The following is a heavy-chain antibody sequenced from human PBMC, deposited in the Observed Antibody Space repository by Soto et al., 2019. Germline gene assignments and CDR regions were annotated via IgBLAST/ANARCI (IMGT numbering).Heavy chain of an antibody. D-gene: IGHD1-1*01. Sequence: DVQLLESGGSLVQPGGSLRLSCAASGFTFNAYSLSWVRQAPGKGLQWVSAISTTGGSTYCADSVKGRFTISRDNSQNTLSLQMNSLRAEDTAVYYCARPDGATYNFRYWGQGTLVTVS. J-gene: IGHJ4*02. V-gene: IGHV3-23*01. CDR1: GFTFNAYS. CDR3: ARPDGATYNFRY. CDR2: ISTTGGST.